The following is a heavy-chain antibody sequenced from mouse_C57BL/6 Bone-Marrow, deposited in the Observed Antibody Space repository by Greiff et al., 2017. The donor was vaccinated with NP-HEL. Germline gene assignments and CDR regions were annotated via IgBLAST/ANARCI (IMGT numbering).Heavy chain of an antibody. CDR2: ISNLAYSI. V-gene: IGHV5-15*01. Sequence: EVQVVESGGGLVQPGGSLKLSCAASGFTFSDYGMAWVRQAPRKGPEWVAFISNLAYSIYYADTVTGRFTISRENAKNTLYLEMSSLRSEDTAMYYCARGLITTVVAPGFAYWGQGTLVTVSA. CDR1: GFTFSDYG. CDR3: ARGLITTVVAPGFAY. D-gene: IGHD1-1*01. J-gene: IGHJ3*01.